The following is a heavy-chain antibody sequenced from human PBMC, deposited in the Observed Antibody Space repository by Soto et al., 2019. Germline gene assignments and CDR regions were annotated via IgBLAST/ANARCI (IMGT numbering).Heavy chain of an antibody. J-gene: IGHJ4*02. D-gene: IGHD3-22*01. CDR3: AKATYDSTRVLLFDY. CDR2: ISYDGSNK. CDR1: GFTFSSYG. V-gene: IGHV3-30*18. Sequence: GGSLRLSCAASGFTFSSYGMHWVRQAPGKGLEWVAVISYDGSNKYYADSVKGRFTISRDNSKNTLYLQMNSLRAEDTAVYYCAKATYDSTRVLLFDYWGQGTLVTAPQ.